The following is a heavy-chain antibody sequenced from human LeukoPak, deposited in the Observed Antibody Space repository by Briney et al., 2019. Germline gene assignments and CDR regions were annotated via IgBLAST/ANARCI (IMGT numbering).Heavy chain of an antibody. CDR3: ARVRIAVAVSAFNI. D-gene: IGHD6-19*01. V-gene: IGHV3-7*01. CDR1: GFTFSSHC. CDR2: IKQDGSEK. Sequence: GGSLRLSCEASGFTFSSHCMSWVRQAPGQGLEWVANIKQDGSEKYYVDSVKGRFTITRDNAKNSLYLQMSILRAADAAVYYCARVRIAVAVSAFNIWGQGTMVTVSS. J-gene: IGHJ3*02.